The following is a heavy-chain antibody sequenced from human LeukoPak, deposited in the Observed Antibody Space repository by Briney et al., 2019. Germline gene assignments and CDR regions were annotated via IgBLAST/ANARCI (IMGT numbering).Heavy chain of an antibody. CDR3: ARPAWGAEYFQH. J-gene: IGHJ1*01. CDR2: INHSGST. CDR1: GGSFSGYY. Sequence: SETLSLTCAVYGGSFSGYYWSWIRQPPGKGPEWIGEINHSGSTNYNPSLKCRVTISVDTSKHQFSLELSSVTAADTAVYYCARPAWGAEYFQHWGQGTLVTVSS. D-gene: IGHD7-27*01. V-gene: IGHV4-34*01.